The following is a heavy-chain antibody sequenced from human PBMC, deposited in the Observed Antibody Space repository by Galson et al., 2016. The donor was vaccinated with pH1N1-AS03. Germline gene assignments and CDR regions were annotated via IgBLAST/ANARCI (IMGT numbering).Heavy chain of an antibody. V-gene: IGHV3-9*01. CDR2: ISWNSGTI. CDR1: GFTFDDYA. D-gene: IGHD2-15*01. Sequence: SLRLSCAGSGFTFDDYAMHWVRQAPGKGLEWVSGISWNSGTIGYKDSVKGRFTISIDNAKHSLYLQMNSLRAEDTALYYCAKSPGYCSAGSCSDQGYFDYWGQGTLFTVSS. CDR3: AKSPGYCSAGSCSDQGYFDY. J-gene: IGHJ4*02.